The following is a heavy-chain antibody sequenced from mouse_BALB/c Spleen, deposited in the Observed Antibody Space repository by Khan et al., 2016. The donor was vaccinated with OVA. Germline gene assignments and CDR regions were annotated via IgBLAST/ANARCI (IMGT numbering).Heavy chain of an antibody. CDR3: ARTSDDRWDFEV. Sequence: EVQLQESGAELVKPGASVKLSCTASGFTIKDTYLHWVKQRPEQGLEWIGRIAPANGNSNYDPKFKGKATITADTSSNTSYLQLSSLTSEDTAVDYCARTSDDRWDFEVWGAGTTVTVSS. CDR1: GFTIKDTY. D-gene: IGHD6-1*01. J-gene: IGHJ1*01. V-gene: IGHV14-3*02. CDR2: IAPANGNS.